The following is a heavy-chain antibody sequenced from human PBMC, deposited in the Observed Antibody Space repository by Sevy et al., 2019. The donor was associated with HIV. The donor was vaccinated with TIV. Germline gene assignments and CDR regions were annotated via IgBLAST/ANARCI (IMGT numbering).Heavy chain of an antibody. J-gene: IGHJ6*02. CDR1: GYTFTSYG. V-gene: IGHV1-18*01. D-gene: IGHD2-2*01. CDR3: ARTLSGGHQLLFDCYFGMDV. CDR2: ISAYNGNT. Sequence: ASVKVSCKASGYTFTSYGISWVRQAPGQGLEWMGWISAYNGNTNYAQKLQGRVTMTTDTSTRTAYMELRSLRSDDTAVYYCARTLSGGHQLLFDCYFGMDVWGQGTTVTVSS.